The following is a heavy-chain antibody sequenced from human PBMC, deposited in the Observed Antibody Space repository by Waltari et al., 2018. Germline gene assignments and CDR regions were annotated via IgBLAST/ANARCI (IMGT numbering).Heavy chain of an antibody. D-gene: IGHD3-22*01. CDR2: LRNTGST. J-gene: IGHJ4*02. Sequence: HVQMQESGPGLVQPSESLCLTGTVSVDFPSDDHGTCIRQAPGKGREWIAYLRNTGSTKCTPALASRVTLSTVTSKKQFSLRLTSVTAADTAIYYCARLPTKYYDSIGWGFFDQWGQGILVTVSS. V-gene: IGHV4-59*08. CDR1: VDFPSDDH. CDR3: ARLPTKYYDSIGWGFFDQ.